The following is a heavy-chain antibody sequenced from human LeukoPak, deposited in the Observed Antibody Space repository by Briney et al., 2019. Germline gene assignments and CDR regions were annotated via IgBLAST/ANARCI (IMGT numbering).Heavy chain of an antibody. Sequence: GGSLRLSCAASGFTFSDSYMTWIRQAAGKGLELLSYISGSSSDVNYIDSVRGRFTISRDNAKNSLYLHMNSLTVEDTAVYYCSRDPRHSDYWGQGTLVTVSS. CDR1: GFTFSDSY. CDR3: SRDPRHSDY. V-gene: IGHV3-11*01. CDR2: ISGSSSDV. J-gene: IGHJ4*02.